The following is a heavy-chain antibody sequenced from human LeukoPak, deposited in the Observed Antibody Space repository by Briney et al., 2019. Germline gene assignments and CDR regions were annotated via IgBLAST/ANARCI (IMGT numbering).Heavy chain of an antibody. J-gene: IGHJ4*02. D-gene: IGHD1-7*01. CDR1: GSTFSSYS. CDR2: ISSSSSYI. Sequence: GGSLRLSCAASGSTFSSYSMNWVRQAPGKGLEWVSSISSSSSYIYYADSVKGRFTISRDNAKNSLYLRMNSLRAEDTAVYYCARSFAGTPVFDYWAREPWSPSPQ. V-gene: IGHV3-21*01. CDR3: ARSFAGTPVFDY.